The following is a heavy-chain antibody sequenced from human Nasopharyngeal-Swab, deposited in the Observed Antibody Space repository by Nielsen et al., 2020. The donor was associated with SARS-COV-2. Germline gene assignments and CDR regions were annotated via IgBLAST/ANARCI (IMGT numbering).Heavy chain of an antibody. Sequence: GGSLRLSCAASGFTFNNYDMSWVRQAPGKGLEWVSFISGGGATTYYSDSVKGRFTISRDNSKNTLDLEMISLRAEDTAVYYCARSTYYYYMDLWGMGTTVTVSS. D-gene: IGHD2-2*01. J-gene: IGHJ6*03. CDR3: ARSTYYYYMDL. V-gene: IGHV3-23*01. CDR2: ISGGGATT. CDR1: GFTFNNYD.